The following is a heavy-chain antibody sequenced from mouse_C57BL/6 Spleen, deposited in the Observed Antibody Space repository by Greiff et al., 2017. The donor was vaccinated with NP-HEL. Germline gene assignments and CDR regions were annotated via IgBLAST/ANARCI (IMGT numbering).Heavy chain of an antibody. Sequence: QVQLQQSGPELVKPGASVKISCKASGYAFSSSWMNWVKQRPGKGLEWIGRIYPGDGDTNYNGKFKGKATLTADKSSSTAYMQLSSLTSEDSAVYFCARKDSNYYWYFDVWGTGTTVTVSS. J-gene: IGHJ1*03. D-gene: IGHD2-5*01. CDR3: ARKDSNYYWYFDV. V-gene: IGHV1-82*01. CDR2: IYPGDGDT. CDR1: GYAFSSSW.